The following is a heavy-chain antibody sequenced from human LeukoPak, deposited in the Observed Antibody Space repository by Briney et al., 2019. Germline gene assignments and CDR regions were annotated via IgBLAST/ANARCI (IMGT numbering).Heavy chain of an antibody. V-gene: IGHV4-59*01. CDR1: DDSISRDF. CDR3: ARLPDVSGWPFDY. Sequence: SETLSLTCTASDDSISRDFWTWIRQPPGKGLEWIGYIGYSGRTVYNPSLKTRVTISIQTSKTHFSLKLTSVTAANTAIYYCARLPDVSGWPFDYWGQGSLVTVSS. CDR2: IGYSGRT. J-gene: IGHJ4*02. D-gene: IGHD6-19*01.